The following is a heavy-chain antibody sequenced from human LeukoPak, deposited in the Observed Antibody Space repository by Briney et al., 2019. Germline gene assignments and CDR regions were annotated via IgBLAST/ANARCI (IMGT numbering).Heavy chain of an antibody. J-gene: IGHJ5*02. CDR3: AREPITMVREGGEDRFDP. CDR2: IHHSGST. Sequence: PPETLSLTCTLSGGSISSSSYYCGWIRHPPGKGLEWIGSIHHSGSTYYNPSLKSRVTISVDTSKNPCSLKLSSVTAADTAVYYCAREPITMVREGGEDRFDPWGQGTLVTVSS. D-gene: IGHD3-10*01. CDR1: GGSISSSSYY. V-gene: IGHV4-39*07.